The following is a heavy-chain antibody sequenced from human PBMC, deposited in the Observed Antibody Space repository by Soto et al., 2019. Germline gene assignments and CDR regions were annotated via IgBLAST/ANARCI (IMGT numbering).Heavy chain of an antibody. Sequence: GGSLRLSCEASGFTFSSYAMSWVRRAPGQGLEWVSTISGGGNSTYYADYVKGRFSISRDNSTNTLYLQMSILRADDTAVYYCAKDPLYVRNRDYFDYWAYGALVTVSS. CDR3: AKDPLYVRNRDYFDY. J-gene: IGHJ4*01. V-gene: IGHV3-23*01. D-gene: IGHD3-16*01. CDR2: ISGGGNST. CDR1: GFTFSSYA.